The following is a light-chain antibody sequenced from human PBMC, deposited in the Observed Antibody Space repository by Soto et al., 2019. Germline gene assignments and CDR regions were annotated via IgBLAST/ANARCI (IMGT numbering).Light chain of an antibody. V-gene: IGLV2-14*01. CDR2: EVS. Sequence: QSALTQPASVSGSPGQSITISCTGTSSDVGGYNYVSWYQQHPDKAPKLMIYEVSNRPSGVSNRFSGSKSGNTASLTISGLQSEDEGNYYCSSYTSSSTWVFGGGTKLTVL. CDR3: SSYTSSSTWV. CDR1: SSDVGGYNY. J-gene: IGLJ3*02.